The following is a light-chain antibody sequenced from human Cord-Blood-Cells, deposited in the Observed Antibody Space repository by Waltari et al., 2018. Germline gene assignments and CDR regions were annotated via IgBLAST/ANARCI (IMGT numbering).Light chain of an antibody. J-gene: IGLJ1*01. CDR2: QDS. V-gene: IGLV3-1*01. CDR3: QAWDSSFYV. CDR1: KLGDKY. Sequence: SYELTQPPSVSVSPGQTASITCSGDKLGDKYACWYQQKPAQSPVLVIYQDSKRPSGIPERFSGSNSGNTATLTISGTQAMDEADYYCQAWDSSFYVFGTGTKVTVL.